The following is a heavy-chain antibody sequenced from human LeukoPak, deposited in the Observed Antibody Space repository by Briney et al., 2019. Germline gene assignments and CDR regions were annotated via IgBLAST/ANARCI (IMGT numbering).Heavy chain of an antibody. CDR3: ARVGETIFGVFTSSPVSGPSGYYMDV. D-gene: IGHD3-3*01. J-gene: IGHJ6*03. CDR1: GYTFTSYD. CDR2: MNPNSGNT. Sequence: GASVKVSCKASGYTFTSYDINWVRQATGQGLEWMGWMNPNSGNTGYAQKFQGRVTITRNTSISTAYMELSSLRSEDTAVYYCARVGETIFGVFTSSPVSGPSGYYMDVWGKGTTVTVSS. V-gene: IGHV1-8*03.